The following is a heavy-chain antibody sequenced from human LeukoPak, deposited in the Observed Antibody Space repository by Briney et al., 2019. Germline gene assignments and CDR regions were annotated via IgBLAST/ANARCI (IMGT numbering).Heavy chain of an antibody. CDR3: ARVSDYGVGIGY. CDR1: GGSISSYY. Sequence: SETLSLTCTVSGGSISSYYWSWIRQPPGKGLELIGYIYYSGSTNYNPSLKSRVTISVDTSKNQFSLKLSSVTAADTAVYYCARVSDYGVGIGYWGQGTLVTVSS. D-gene: IGHD4-17*01. CDR2: IYYSGST. J-gene: IGHJ4*02. V-gene: IGHV4-59*01.